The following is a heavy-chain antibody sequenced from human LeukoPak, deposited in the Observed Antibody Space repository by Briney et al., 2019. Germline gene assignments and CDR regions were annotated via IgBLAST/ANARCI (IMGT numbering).Heavy chain of an antibody. CDR1: GSTFTDYY. CDR2: VTPNSGGT. J-gene: IGHJ4*02. Sequence: ASVKVSCKASGSTFTDYYIHWVRQAPGQGGQGLEWIGWVTPNSGGTRYAKKFQGRVTMTRDTSISTAYMELSSLRSDDTAMYYIAGIVVSGSYWDFDQWGQGTLVTVSS. D-gene: IGHD1-26*01. CDR3: AGIVVSGSYWDFDQ. V-gene: IGHV1-2*02.